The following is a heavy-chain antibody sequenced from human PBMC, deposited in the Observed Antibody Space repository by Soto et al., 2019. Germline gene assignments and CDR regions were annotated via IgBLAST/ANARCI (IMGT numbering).Heavy chain of an antibody. CDR1: GDSVASNSAA. CDR2: TYYRSKWYT. Sequence: SQTLSLTCAISGDSVASNSAAWNWIRQSPSRGLEWLGRTYYRSKWYTDYAEPVKSRIIINPDTSNNQFSLQLNSVTPEDTAVYFCAKGDNLGPKTGYAFDPWGQGIMVTVSS. CDR3: AKGDNLGPKTGYAFDP. V-gene: IGHV6-1*01. D-gene: IGHD5-12*01. J-gene: IGHJ5*02.